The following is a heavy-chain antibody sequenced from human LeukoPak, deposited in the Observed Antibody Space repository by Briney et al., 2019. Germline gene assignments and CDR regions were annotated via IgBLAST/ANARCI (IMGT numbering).Heavy chain of an antibody. CDR1: GFTFSNYA. CDR2: VSNNGGST. J-gene: IGHJ5*02. V-gene: IGHV3-23*01. D-gene: IGHD6-13*01. CDR3: AGRGIAHS. Sequence: GGSLRLSCAASGFTFSNYAMSWVRQAPGKGLEWVSAVSNNGGSTYYADSVKGRFTISRDNSKNTLYLQMNSLRAEDTAVYYCAGRGIAHSWGQGTLVTVSS.